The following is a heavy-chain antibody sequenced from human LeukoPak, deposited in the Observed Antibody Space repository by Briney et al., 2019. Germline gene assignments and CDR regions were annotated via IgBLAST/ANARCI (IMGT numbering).Heavy chain of an antibody. CDR3: AGAGYSGNYYYYFDF. J-gene: IGHJ4*02. Sequence: GASVKVSCKASGYTXTGYYMHWVRQAPGQGLEWVGWINPDSGGTNYAQKFQGRVTMTRDTSTSTVYMQLSRLRSDDTAVYYCAGAGYSGNYYYYFDFWGQGTLVTVSS. CDR2: INPDSGGT. D-gene: IGHD1-26*01. CDR1: GYTXTGYY. V-gene: IGHV1-2*02.